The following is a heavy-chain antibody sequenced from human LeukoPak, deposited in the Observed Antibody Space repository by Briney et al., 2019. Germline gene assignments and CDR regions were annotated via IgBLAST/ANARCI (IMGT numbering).Heavy chain of an antibody. V-gene: IGHV1-8*01. J-gene: IGHJ4*02. CDR2: VSPNSGNT. Sequence: ASVKVSCKTSGYTFTSYDLNWVRQATGQGLEWMGWVSPNSGNTGYAQKFQGRVTMTMDPSISTAYMELSSLRSEDTAVYYCARRSDGYDSSAYYHWGQGTLVTVSS. CDR1: GYTFTSYD. CDR3: ARRSDGYDSSAYYH. D-gene: IGHD3-22*01.